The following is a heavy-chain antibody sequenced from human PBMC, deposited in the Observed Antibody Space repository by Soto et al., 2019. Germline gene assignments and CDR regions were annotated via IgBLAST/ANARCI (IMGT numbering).Heavy chain of an antibody. V-gene: IGHV4-34*01. CDR1: GGSFSVYY. CDR2: INHSGST. D-gene: IGHD2-15*01. Sequence: SETLSLTCAVYGGSFSVYYLSWIRQPPGKGLEWIGEINHSGSTNYNPSLKSRVTISVDTSKNQFSLKLSSVTAADTAVYYCARKGGYCSGGSCYGRSYYYYYMDVWGKGTTVTVSS. CDR3: ARKGGYCSGGSCYGRSYYYYYMDV. J-gene: IGHJ6*03.